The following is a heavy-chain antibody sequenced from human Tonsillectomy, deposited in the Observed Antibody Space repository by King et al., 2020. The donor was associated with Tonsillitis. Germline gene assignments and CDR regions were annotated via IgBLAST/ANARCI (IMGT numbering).Heavy chain of an antibody. CDR2: ISYDGTNR. Sequence: QLVQSGGGVVQPGRSLSLSCAASGFTFSSHTMHWVRQAPGKGLEWVALISYDGTNRYYTDSVKGRFTVSRDNSKNTLYLQMNSLKPEETAVFYCARETRGYCSGGSCYHSGAFDVWGQGTMVTVSS. CDR1: GFTFSSHT. V-gene: IGHV3-30*04. CDR3: ARETRGYCSGGSCYHSGAFDV. J-gene: IGHJ3*01. D-gene: IGHD2-15*01.